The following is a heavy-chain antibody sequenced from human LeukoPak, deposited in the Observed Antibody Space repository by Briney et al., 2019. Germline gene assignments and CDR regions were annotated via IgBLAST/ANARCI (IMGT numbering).Heavy chain of an antibody. CDR1: GLIFSNYA. D-gene: IGHD6-19*01. CDR3: AKEGGYSSGWDPDY. Sequence: GGSLRLSCAASGLIFSNYAMSWVRQAPGKGLEWVSAISGGGGSTYYADSVKGRFTISRDNSKNTPYLQMNSLRAEDTAVYYCAKEGGYSSGWDPDYWGQGTLVTVSS. CDR2: ISGGGGST. V-gene: IGHV3-23*01. J-gene: IGHJ4*02.